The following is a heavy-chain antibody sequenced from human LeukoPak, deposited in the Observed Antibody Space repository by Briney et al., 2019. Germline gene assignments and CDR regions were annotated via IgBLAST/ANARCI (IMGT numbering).Heavy chain of an antibody. CDR3: ARDSDSSGYLNYFDY. CDR2: IYTSGST. Sequence: PSETLSLTCTVSGVSISRYYWSWIRQPAGKGLEWIGRIYTSGSTNYNPSLKSRVTMSVDTSKNQFSLKLSSVTAADTAVYYCARDSDSSGYLNYFDYWGQGTLVTVSS. V-gene: IGHV4-4*07. D-gene: IGHD3-22*01. J-gene: IGHJ4*02. CDR1: GVSISRYY.